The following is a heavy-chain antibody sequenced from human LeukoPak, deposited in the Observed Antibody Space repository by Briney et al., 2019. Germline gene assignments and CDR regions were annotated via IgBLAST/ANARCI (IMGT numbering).Heavy chain of an antibody. D-gene: IGHD4-11*01. CDR3: ARDISYSNYGGNWFDP. Sequence: SETLSLTCTVSGGSISSGDYYWSWIRQPPGKGLEWIGYIYYSGSTYYNPSLKGRVTISVDTSKNQFSLKLSSVTAADTAVYYCARDISYSNYGGNWFDPWGQGTLVTVSS. J-gene: IGHJ5*02. CDR2: IYYSGST. V-gene: IGHV4-30-4*08. CDR1: GGSISSGDYY.